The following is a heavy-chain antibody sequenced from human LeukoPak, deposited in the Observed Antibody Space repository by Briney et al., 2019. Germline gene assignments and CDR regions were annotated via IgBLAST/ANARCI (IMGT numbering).Heavy chain of an antibody. V-gene: IGHV3-66*01. J-gene: IGHJ4*02. CDR3: ARAWRGYMPDY. D-gene: IGHD5-18*01. Sequence: GGSLRLSCAASGFTVCSNYMSWVRQAPGKGLEWGSVIYSGGSTYYADSVKGRFTISRDNSKNTLYLQMTSLRAEDTAVYYCARAWRGYMPDYWGQGTLVTVSS. CDR1: GFTVCSNY. CDR2: IYSGGST.